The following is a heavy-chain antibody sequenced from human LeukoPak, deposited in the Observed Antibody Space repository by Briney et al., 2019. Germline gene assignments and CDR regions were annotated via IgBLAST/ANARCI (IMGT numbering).Heavy chain of an antibody. CDR3: AGLSVAGRGVAFDI. V-gene: IGHV3-21*01. J-gene: IGHJ3*02. D-gene: IGHD6-19*01. Sequence: EGSLRLSCAASGFTFSSYSMNWVRQAPGKGLEWVSSIISSSSYIYYADSVKGRFTISRDNAKNSLYLQMNSLRAEDTAVYYCAGLSVAGRGVAFDIWGQGTMVTVSS. CDR2: IISSSSYI. CDR1: GFTFSSYS.